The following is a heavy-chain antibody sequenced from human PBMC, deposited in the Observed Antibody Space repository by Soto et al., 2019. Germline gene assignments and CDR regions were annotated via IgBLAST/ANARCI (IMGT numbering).Heavy chain of an antibody. CDR2: VSYDGSNK. D-gene: IGHD5-18*01. V-gene: IGHV3-30-3*01. CDR3: ARDRPGGYGYSWDDFLYYYGMAV. J-gene: IGHJ6*02. CDR1: GFSFKSYA. Sequence: QVQLVESGAGVVQPGRSLTLSGAASGFSFKSYAIHWVREAPGKGLEWVAVVSYDGSNKFYADSVKGRFTISRDDSKNTVFLQMNSLRVEDTAVFYCARDRPGGYGYSWDDFLYYYGMAVWGQGTTVTVSS.